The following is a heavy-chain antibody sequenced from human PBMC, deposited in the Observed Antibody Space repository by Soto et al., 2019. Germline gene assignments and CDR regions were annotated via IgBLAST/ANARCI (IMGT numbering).Heavy chain of an antibody. CDR1: GGSFSGYY. CDR3: ARENLGAERRITMVRGVTTGRYYFDY. CDR2: INHSGST. V-gene: IGHV4-34*01. D-gene: IGHD3-10*01. Sequence: SETLSLTCAVYGGSFSGYYWSWIRQPPGKGLEWIGEINHSGSTNYNPSLKSRVTISVDTSKNQFSLKLSSVTAADTAVYYCARENLGAERRITMVRGVTTGRYYFDYWGQGTLVTVSS. J-gene: IGHJ4*02.